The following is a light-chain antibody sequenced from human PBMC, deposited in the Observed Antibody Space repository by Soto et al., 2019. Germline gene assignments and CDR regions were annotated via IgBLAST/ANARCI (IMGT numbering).Light chain of an antibody. CDR2: GAS. J-gene: IGKJ1*01. CDR3: LQDHDSPWT. Sequence: ATQMTQSPSSLSASVGDRVTITCRPSQAIRNSLSWYQQKPGRAPKLLVYGASSSQSGVPSRFSGRASGTYFTLTISSLQPEDSATYYCLQDHDSPWTFGQGTKV. CDR1: QAIRNS. V-gene: IGKV1-6*02.